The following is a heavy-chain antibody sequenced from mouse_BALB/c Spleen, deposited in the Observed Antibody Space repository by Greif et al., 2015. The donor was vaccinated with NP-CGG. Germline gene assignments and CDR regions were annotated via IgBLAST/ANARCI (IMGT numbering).Heavy chain of an antibody. CDR2: ISDGGSYT. Sequence: EVQGVESGGGLVKPGGSLKLSCAASGFTFSDYYMYWARQTPEKRLEWVATISDGGSYTYYPDSVKGRFTISRDNAKNNLYLQMSSLKSEDTAMYYCASGSSFDYWGQGTTLTVSS. D-gene: IGHD1-1*01. V-gene: IGHV5-4*02. CDR1: GFTFSDYY. J-gene: IGHJ2*01. CDR3: ASGSSFDY.